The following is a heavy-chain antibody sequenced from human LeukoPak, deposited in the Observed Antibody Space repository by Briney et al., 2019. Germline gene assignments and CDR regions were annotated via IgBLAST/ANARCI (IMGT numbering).Heavy chain of an antibody. V-gene: IGHV3-74*01. J-gene: IGHJ4*02. CDR1: GFTFSKFW. D-gene: IGHD2-21*01. Sequence: GGSLRLSCAASGFTFSKFWTYWVRQAPGKRPVWVSRLNGDGRVTNYADSVKGRFTISRDNAKNTVYLQMNSLRAEDTAVYYCVRHIAYHANLDYWGQGTLVTVSS. CDR2: LNGDGRVT. CDR3: VRHIAYHANLDY.